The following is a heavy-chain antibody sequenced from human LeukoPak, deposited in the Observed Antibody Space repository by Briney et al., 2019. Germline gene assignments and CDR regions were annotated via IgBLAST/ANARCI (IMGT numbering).Heavy chain of an antibody. CDR3: AKDERTVDYFDY. Sequence: RXSXXXXGXTXXXYAMXWVRQAPGKGLEWVSAISGSGGSTYYADSVKGRFTISRDNSKNTLYLQMNSLRAEDTALYYCAKDERTVDYFDYWGQGTLVTVSS. V-gene: IGHV3-23*01. J-gene: IGHJ4*02. CDR2: ISGSGGST. CDR1: GXTXXXYA.